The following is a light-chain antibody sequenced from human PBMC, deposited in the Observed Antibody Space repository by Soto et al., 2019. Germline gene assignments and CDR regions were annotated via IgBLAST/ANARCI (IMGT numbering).Light chain of an antibody. CDR2: AAS. CDR3: QQIYSAPLT. J-gene: IGKJ4*01. V-gene: IGKV1-39*01. Sequence: DIQMTQSPSSLSASVGDRVTITCRASQSITTYLNWYRQKPGKAPKLLIYAASSLQSGVPSRFSGSGSETEFTLSISSLQPEDFATYFCQQIYSAPLTFGVGTKVEIK. CDR1: QSITTY.